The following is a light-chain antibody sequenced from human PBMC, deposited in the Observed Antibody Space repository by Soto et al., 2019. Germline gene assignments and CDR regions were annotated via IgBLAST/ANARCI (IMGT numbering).Light chain of an antibody. Sequence: EIVMTQSPATLSVSPGERATLSCRASQSVSNNYLAWYQHKPGQSPRLLIYGASNRATGFPARFSASGSGTDFTLTISSVEPEDFAMYYCHQRNQFGQGTRLEIK. CDR2: GAS. CDR3: HQRNQ. J-gene: IGKJ5*01. CDR1: QSVSNNY. V-gene: IGKV3D-20*02.